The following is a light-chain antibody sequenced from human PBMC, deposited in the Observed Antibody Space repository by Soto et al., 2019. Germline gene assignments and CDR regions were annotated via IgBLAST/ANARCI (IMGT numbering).Light chain of an antibody. CDR3: CSYAGSSTPVV. V-gene: IGLV2-23*02. CDR1: SNDVGSYNL. Sequence: QSVLTQPASVSGSPGQSITISCTGTSNDVGSYNLVSWYQQNPGKAPQFIIYEVSKRPSGVSNRFSGSKSGNTASLTISGLQAEDEADYYCCSYAGSSTPVVFGGGTQLTVL. CDR2: EVS. J-gene: IGLJ2*01.